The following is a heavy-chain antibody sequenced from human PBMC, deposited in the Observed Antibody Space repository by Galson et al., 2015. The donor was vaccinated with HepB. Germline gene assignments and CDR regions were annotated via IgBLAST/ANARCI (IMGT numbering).Heavy chain of an antibody. Sequence: PALVKPTQTLTLTCTFSGFSLSTSGMCVSWIRQPPGKALEWLARIDWDDDKYYSTFLKTRLTISKDTSKDQVVPTMTNMDPVDTATYYCARSIPPYGGYAGWGQGTLVTVSS. CDR3: ARSIPPYGGYAG. J-gene: IGHJ4*02. V-gene: IGHV2-70*11. CDR1: GFSLSTSGMC. CDR2: IDWDDDK. D-gene: IGHD5-12*01.